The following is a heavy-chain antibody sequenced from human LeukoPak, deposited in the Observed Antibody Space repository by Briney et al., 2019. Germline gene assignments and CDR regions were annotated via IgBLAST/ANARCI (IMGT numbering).Heavy chain of an antibody. D-gene: IGHD3-22*01. CDR3: ARGGPYYDSSGQGAYDY. V-gene: IGHV3-74*01. CDR1: GFTFSSYW. CDR2: IASDGSST. J-gene: IGHJ4*02. Sequence: GGSLRLSCAASGFTFSSYWMNCVRQAPGKGLVWVSRIASDGSSTTYADSVKGRFSISRDNAKNTLYLQMNSLRAEDTAVYYCARGGPYYDSSGQGAYDYWGQGTLVTVSS.